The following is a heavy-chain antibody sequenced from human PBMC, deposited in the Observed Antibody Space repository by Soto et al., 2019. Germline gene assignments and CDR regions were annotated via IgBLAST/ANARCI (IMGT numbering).Heavy chain of an antibody. J-gene: IGHJ4*02. Sequence: SVKVSCKASGFTFTSSAVQWVRQARGQRLEWIGWIVVGSGNTNYAQKFQERVTITRDMSTSTAYMELSSLRSEDTAVYYCAADRQWLGSFDYWGQGTLVPVSS. CDR3: AADRQWLGSFDY. D-gene: IGHD6-19*01. CDR1: GFTFTSSA. CDR2: IVVGSGNT. V-gene: IGHV1-58*01.